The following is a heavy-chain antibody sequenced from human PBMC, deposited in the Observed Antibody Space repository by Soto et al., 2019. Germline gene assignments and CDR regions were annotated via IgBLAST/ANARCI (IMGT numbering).Heavy chain of an antibody. CDR2: IIPIFGTA. Sequence: ASVKVSCKASGGTFSSYAISWVRQAPGQGLEWMGGIIPIFGTANYAQKFQGRVTITADESTSTAYMELSSLRSEDTAVYYCAREPDTAMGYYYYYGMDVWGQGTTVTVSS. D-gene: IGHD5-18*01. CDR3: AREPDTAMGYYYYYGMDV. CDR1: GGTFSSYA. V-gene: IGHV1-69*13. J-gene: IGHJ6*02.